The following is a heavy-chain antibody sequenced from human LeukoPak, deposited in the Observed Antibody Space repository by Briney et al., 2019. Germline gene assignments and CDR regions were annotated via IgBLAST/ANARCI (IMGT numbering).Heavy chain of an antibody. D-gene: IGHD2-8*01. Sequence: GGSLRLSCAASGFTLDGCAMHWVRQAPGKGLEWVSSISWNSGSIDYADSVRGRFTISRDNAKNSLYLQMNSLKAGDTALYYCAKEGSVCTNGICRYFDYWGQGTLVTVSS. CDR2: ISWNSGSI. J-gene: IGHJ4*02. V-gene: IGHV3-9*01. CDR3: AKEGSVCTNGICRYFDY. CDR1: GFTLDGCA.